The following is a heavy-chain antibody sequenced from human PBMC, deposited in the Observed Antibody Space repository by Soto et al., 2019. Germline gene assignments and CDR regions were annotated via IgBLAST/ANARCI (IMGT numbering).Heavy chain of an antibody. V-gene: IGHV3-7*04. Sequence: EVQLVESGGGLVQPGGSLRLSCAASGFTFSTYWMTWVRQAPGKGLEWVANIKQDGSEKYYVDSVKGRFTISRDNVKNSLYLQMNSLRAEDTGVYYCAGALWANLWDYWGQGTLVTVSS. CDR1: GFTFSTYW. CDR3: AGALWANLWDY. CDR2: IKQDGSEK. D-gene: IGHD2-21*01. J-gene: IGHJ4*02.